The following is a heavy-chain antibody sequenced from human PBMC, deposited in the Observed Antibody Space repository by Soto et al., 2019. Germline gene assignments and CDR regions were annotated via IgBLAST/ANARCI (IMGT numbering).Heavy chain of an antibody. J-gene: IGHJ5*02. V-gene: IGHV4-30-2*01. D-gene: IGHD6-13*01. Sequence: ASEPHSVRSTVSGGSIARGACSCNCISQPPGKGLEWIAYISHSGSTYYNPSLKGRVTVSVDRSKNQFSRKLDSVSAADTAIYYCVRESAPSGPNYFDTWGPGTLVSVSS. CDR2: ISHSGST. CDR1: GGSIARGACS. CDR3: VRESAPSGPNYFDT.